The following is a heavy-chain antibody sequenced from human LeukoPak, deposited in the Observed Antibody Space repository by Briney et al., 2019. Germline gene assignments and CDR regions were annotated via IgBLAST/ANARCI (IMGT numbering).Heavy chain of an antibody. Sequence: GESLKISCKGSGYSFTSYWIGWVRQMPGKGLEWVGIIYPGDSETRYSPSLQGQVTTSADKSINTAYLHWSSLKASDTAMYYCARHVRAAPFDYWGQGTLVTVSS. D-gene: IGHD2-2*01. CDR2: IYPGDSET. V-gene: IGHV5-51*01. CDR1: GYSFTSYW. CDR3: ARHVRAAPFDY. J-gene: IGHJ4*02.